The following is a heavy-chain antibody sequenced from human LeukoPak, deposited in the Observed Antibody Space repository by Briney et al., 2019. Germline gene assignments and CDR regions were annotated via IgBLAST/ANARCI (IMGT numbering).Heavy chain of an antibody. CDR1: GYSLTTYY. Sequence: SVKVSCKASGYSLTTYYMHWVRQAPGQGLEWMGGIIPIFGTANYAQKFQGRVTITADESTSTAYMELSSLRSEDTAVYYCARDTTENNYYYYGMDVWGQGTTVTVSS. D-gene: IGHD1-1*01. CDR3: ARDTTENNYYYYGMDV. V-gene: IGHV1-69*13. J-gene: IGHJ6*02. CDR2: IIPIFGTA.